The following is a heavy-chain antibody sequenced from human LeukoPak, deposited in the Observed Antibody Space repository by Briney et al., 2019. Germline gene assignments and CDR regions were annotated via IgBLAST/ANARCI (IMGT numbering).Heavy chain of an antibody. Sequence: GGSLRLSCAASGLTFRNVWMSWVRQAPGKGLEWVGRIKSKTDGGTVDYAPPVKGRFTISRDDSRNTLSLEMNSLKTEDTAVYYCTTDPGDYEIYWGQGTLVTVSS. CDR1: GLTFRNVW. CDR2: IKSKTDGGTV. CDR3: TTDPGDYEIY. D-gene: IGHD4-17*01. J-gene: IGHJ4*02. V-gene: IGHV3-15*01.